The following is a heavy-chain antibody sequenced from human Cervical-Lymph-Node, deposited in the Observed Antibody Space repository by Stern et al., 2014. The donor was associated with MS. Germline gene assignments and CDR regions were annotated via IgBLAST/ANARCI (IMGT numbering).Heavy chain of an antibody. CDR3: ARGFFYGSRIWFDP. V-gene: IGHV3-11*01. CDR1: GFRFSDYS. CDR2: ISSSGSTV. J-gene: IGHJ5*02. D-gene: IGHD3-10*01. Sequence: VQLVQSGGGLVKPGGSLRLSCAASGFRFSDYSMAWIRHSPGKGLEWISHISSSGSTVSYANSARGRFSISRDNAKNSLFLQMSSLGVADTAAYYCARGFFYGSRIWFDPWGQGTLVTVSS.